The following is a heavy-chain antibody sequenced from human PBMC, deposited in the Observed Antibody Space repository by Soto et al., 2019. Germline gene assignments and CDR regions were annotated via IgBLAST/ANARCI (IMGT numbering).Heavy chain of an antibody. CDR1: GFTFSSYA. V-gene: IGHV3-23*01. CDR2: ISFSDGGT. CDR3: GTTPPPHVRNWSDY. D-gene: IGHD1-1*01. Sequence: EEQLLESGGGLIQPGGSLRLACAASGFTFSSYAMTWVRQAPGKGLEWVSSISFSDGGTYYADSVKGRLTISRDNSKNTLFLQMNSLRVEDTAVYYCGTTPPPHVRNWSDYWGQGALVTVSS. J-gene: IGHJ5*01.